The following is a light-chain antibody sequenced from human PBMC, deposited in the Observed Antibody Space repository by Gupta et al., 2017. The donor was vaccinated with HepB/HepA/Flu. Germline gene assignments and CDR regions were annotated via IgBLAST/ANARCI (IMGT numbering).Light chain of an antibody. J-gene: IGKJ2*01. CDR2: RAS. V-gene: IGKV3-20*01. CDR3: HQYGSSPYT. Sequence: EIVLTQSPGTLSLSPGERVTLSCRASQSISNNYLAWYQQKHGQAPRLLIYRASGRATGIPDRFSGSGSVTEFTLTISRLEPEDFAVYHCHQYGSSPYTVGQGTKLEIK. CDR1: QSISNNY.